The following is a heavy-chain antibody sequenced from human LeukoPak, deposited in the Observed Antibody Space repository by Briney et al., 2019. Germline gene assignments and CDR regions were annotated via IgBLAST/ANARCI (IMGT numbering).Heavy chain of an antibody. Sequence: SGTLSLTCAVSGGSISSNNWWGWVRQPPGKGLEWIGEIYHSGSPNYNPSLKSRVTISVDKSRNHFSLNLSSVTAADTALYHCARDSDSSGYDYWGQGTLVTVSS. J-gene: IGHJ4*02. V-gene: IGHV4-4*02. CDR2: IYHSGSP. D-gene: IGHD3-22*01. CDR1: GGSISSNNW. CDR3: ARDSDSSGYDY.